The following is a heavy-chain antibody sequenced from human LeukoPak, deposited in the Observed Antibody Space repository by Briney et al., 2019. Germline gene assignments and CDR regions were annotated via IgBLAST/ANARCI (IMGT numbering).Heavy chain of an antibody. V-gene: IGHV3-30-3*01. CDR1: GFTLSSYA. CDR3: ARALWIQLDDAFDI. D-gene: IGHD5-18*01. J-gene: IGHJ3*02. CDR2: ISYDGSNK. Sequence: GGSLRLSCAASGFTLSSYAMHWVRQAPGKGLEWVAVISYDGSNKYYADSVKGRFTISRDNSKNTLYLQMNSLRAEDTAVYYCARALWIQLDDAFDIWGQGTMVTVSS.